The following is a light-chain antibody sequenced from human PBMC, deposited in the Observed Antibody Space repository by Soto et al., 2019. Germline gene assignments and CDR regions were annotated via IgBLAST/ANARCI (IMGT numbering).Light chain of an antibody. V-gene: IGKV1-39*01. CDR1: QTISFY. CDR2: AAS. CDR3: QQAYSTPWT. Sequence: DIPMTQSPSSLSASVGDRVTITCRASQTISFYLNWYQQKPGKAPKLLIYAASNLQSGVPSRFSASGSGTDFTLTLNSLQPEDFATYYCQQAYSTPWTFGQGTTVETK. J-gene: IGKJ1*01.